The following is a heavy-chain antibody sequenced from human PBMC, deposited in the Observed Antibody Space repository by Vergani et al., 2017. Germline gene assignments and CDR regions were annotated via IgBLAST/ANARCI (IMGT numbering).Heavy chain of an antibody. CDR1: GDAMSSHY. V-gene: IGHV4-59*11. CDR3: ARDRPYGYGGGGGKWFDP. Sequence: QVQLQASGPGLLKPSETLTLICTVSGDAMSSHYWSWIRQPPGKGLEWIGYIYYNVNTNYNPSLKSRVTMSLDTSKNQLSLRLTSVTTSDTAVYYCARDRPYGYGGGGGKWFDPWGQGTLVTVSS. CDR2: IYYNVNT. D-gene: IGHD5-18*01. J-gene: IGHJ5*02.